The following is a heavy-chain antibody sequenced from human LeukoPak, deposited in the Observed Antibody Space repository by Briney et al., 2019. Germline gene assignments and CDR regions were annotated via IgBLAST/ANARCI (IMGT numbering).Heavy chain of an antibody. Sequence: SETLSLTCTVSGGSISSYYWSWIRQPPGKGLEWIGYIYYSGSTNYNPSLKSRVTISVDTSKNQFSLKLSSLTAADTAVYYCARELAYCGGDCYSGAFDIWGQGTMVTVSS. V-gene: IGHV4-59*01. CDR2: IYYSGST. CDR3: ARELAYCGGDCYSGAFDI. J-gene: IGHJ3*02. D-gene: IGHD2-21*02. CDR1: GGSISSYY.